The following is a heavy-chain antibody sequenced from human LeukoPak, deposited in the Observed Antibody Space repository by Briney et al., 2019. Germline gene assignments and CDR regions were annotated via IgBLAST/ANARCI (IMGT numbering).Heavy chain of an antibody. D-gene: IGHD3-3*01. CDR1: GFTFSSYS. CDR2: ISSSSSYI. J-gene: IGHJ4*02. Sequence: GGSLRHSCAASGFTFSSYSMNWVRQAPGKGLEWVSSISSSSSYIYYADSVKGRFTISRDNAKNSLYLQMNSLRAEDTAVYYCARSSFLLRFLEWFFDYWGQGTLVTVSS. CDR3: ARSSFLLRFLEWFFDY. V-gene: IGHV3-21*01.